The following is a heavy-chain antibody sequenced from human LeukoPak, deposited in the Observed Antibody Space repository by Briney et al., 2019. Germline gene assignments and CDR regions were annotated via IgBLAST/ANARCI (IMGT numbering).Heavy chain of an antibody. V-gene: IGHV1-2*02. J-gene: IGHJ4*02. CDR3: ARDRGLGYYGSGSYLY. D-gene: IGHD3-10*01. CDR2: INPNSGGT. CDR1: GYTFTGYY. Sequence: ASVKVSCKASGYTFTGYYMHWVRQAPGQGLEWMGWINPNSGGTNYAQKFQGRVTMTRDTSISTAYMELSRLRSDDTAVYYRARDRGLGYYGSGSYLYWGQGTLVTVSS.